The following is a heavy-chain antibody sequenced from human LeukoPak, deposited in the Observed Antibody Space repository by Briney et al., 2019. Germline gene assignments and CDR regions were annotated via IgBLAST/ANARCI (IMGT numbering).Heavy chain of an antibody. V-gene: IGHV3-23*01. J-gene: IGHJ6*02. D-gene: IGHD4-11*01. CDR3: AKDQDSNYYYYGMDV. CDR1: GFTFSSYA. Sequence: GGSLRLSCAASGFTFSSYAMSWVRQAPGKGLEWVSAISGSGGSTYYADSVKGRFTISRDNSMNTLYLQMNSLRAEDTAVYYCAKDQDSNYYYYGMDVWGQGTTVTVSS. CDR2: ISGSGGST.